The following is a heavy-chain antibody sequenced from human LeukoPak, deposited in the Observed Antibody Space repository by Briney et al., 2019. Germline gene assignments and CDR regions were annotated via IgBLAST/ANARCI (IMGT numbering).Heavy chain of an antibody. CDR3: AKDSEEGALKRRLQSYPLAQIFDY. V-gene: IGHV3-23*01. CDR2: ISGSGGST. CDR1: GFTFSSYA. D-gene: IGHD5-24*01. J-gene: IGHJ4*02. Sequence: GGSLRLSCAASGFTFSSYAMSWVRQAPGKGLEWVSAISGSGGSTYYADSVKGRFTISRDNSKNTLYLQMNSLRAEDTAVYYCAKDSEEGALKRRLQSYPLAQIFDYWGQGTLVTVSS.